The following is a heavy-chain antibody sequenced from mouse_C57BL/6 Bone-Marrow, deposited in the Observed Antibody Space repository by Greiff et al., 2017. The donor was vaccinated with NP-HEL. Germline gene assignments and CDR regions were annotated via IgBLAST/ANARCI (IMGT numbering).Heavy chain of an antibody. D-gene: IGHD1-1*01. Sequence: VQGVESGPELVKPGASVKISCKASGYTFTDYYINWVKQRPGQGLEWIGWIFPGSGSTYYNEKFKGKATLTVDKSSSTAYMLLSSLTSEDSAVYFCARGGFITTVVAPDYWGQGTTLTVSS. J-gene: IGHJ2*01. CDR1: GYTFTDYY. CDR2: IFPGSGST. CDR3: ARGGFITTVVAPDY. V-gene: IGHV1-75*01.